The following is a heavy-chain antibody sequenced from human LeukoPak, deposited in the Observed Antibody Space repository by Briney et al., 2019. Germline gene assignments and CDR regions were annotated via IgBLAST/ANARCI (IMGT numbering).Heavy chain of an antibody. CDR3: ARENNDYGGKKAFDY. D-gene: IGHD4-23*01. V-gene: IGHV4-59*11. CDR2: ISYSGST. CDR1: GGSISSHL. J-gene: IGHJ4*02. Sequence: SETLSLTCTVSGGSISSHLWNWIRQTPGKGLEWLGRISYSGSTIYNPSLKSRITISVDTSKDQFSLKLSSVTAADTAVYYCARENNDYGGKKAFDYWGQGTLVTVSS.